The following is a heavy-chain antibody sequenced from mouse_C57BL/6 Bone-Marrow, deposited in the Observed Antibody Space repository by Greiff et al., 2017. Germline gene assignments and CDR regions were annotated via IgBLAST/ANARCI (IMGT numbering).Heavy chain of an antibody. CDR1: GFTFSSYG. J-gene: IGHJ3*01. D-gene: IGHD4-1*01. Sequence: EVNVVESGGDLVKPGGSLKLSCAASGFTFSSYGMSWVRQTPDKRLEWVATISSGGSYTYYPDSVKGRFTISRDNAKNTLYLQMSSLKSEDTAMYYCARWDHIRAWFAYWGQGTLVTVSA. CDR2: ISSGGSYT. CDR3: ARWDHIRAWFAY. V-gene: IGHV5-6*01.